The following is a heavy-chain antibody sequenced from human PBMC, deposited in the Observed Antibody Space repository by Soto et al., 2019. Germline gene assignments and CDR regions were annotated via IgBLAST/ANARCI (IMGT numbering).Heavy chain of an antibody. J-gene: IGHJ4*02. CDR2: ISGSGGST. CDR3: AKGSKMWYCSGGSSNRNNY. CDR1: GFTFSTYA. Sequence: GGSLRLSCAASGFTFSTYAMTWVRQAPGKGLEWVSAISGSGGSTYYADSVKGRFTISRDNSKNTLYLQMNSLRAENTAVYYCAKGSKMWYCSGGSSNRNNYWGQGTLVTVSS. V-gene: IGHV3-23*01. D-gene: IGHD2-15*01.